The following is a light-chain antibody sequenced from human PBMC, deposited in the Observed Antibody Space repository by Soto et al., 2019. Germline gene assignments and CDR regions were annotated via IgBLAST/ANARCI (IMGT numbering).Light chain of an antibody. CDR2: DVN. V-gene: IGLV2-14*03. J-gene: IGLJ1*01. CDR3: SSYTTSNTRQIV. Sequence: QSVLTQPASVSGSPGQSITISCAGTGSDVGGYNYVSWYQHHPGKAPKLIIYDVNNRPSGVSNRFSGSKSGNTASLTISGLQPEDEADYYCSSYTTSNTRQIVLGTGTKVTVL. CDR1: GSDVGGYNY.